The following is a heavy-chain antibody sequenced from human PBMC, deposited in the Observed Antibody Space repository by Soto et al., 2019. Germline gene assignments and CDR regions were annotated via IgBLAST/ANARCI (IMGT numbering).Heavy chain of an antibody. CDR1: GYTFTSYD. J-gene: IGHJ6*02. CDR3: ARVSGENSSGWGIYYYYGMDV. Sequence: GASVKVSCKASGYTFTSYDINWVRQATGQGLEWMGWISAYNGNTNYAQKLQGRVTMTTDTSTSTAYMELRSLRSDDTAVYYCARVSGENSSGWGIYYYYGMDVWGQGTTVTVSS. CDR2: ISAYNGNT. D-gene: IGHD6-19*01. V-gene: IGHV1-18*01.